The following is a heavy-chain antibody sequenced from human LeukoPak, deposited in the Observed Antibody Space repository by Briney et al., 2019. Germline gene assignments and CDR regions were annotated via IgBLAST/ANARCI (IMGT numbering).Heavy chain of an antibody. D-gene: IGHD1-7*01. V-gene: IGHV1-2*02. CDR1: GYTFTGYY. J-gene: IGHJ4*02. CDR3: VQFELDY. Sequence: ASVKVSCKASGYTFTGYYMHWVRQAPGQGLEWMGWIDPNTGGTNYAQKFQGRVTMTRDTSISTAYMDLRRLRSDDTAVYYCVQFELDYWGQGTLVTVSS. CDR2: IDPNTGGT.